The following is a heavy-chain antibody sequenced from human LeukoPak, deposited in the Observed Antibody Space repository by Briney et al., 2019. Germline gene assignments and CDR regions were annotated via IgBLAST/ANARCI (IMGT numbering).Heavy chain of an antibody. CDR2: INTNTGNP. J-gene: IGHJ6*04. D-gene: IGHD1-26*01. V-gene: IGHV7-4-1*02. CDR1: GYTFSDYA. CDR3: ARDPRSPSGSPTRVRDNWFDP. Sequence: ASVKVSCKASGYTFSDYAIHWVRQAPGQGLEWMGWINTNTGNPAYAQGFTGRFVFSLDTSVSTAYLQISSLKAEDTAVYYCARDPRSPSGSPTRVRDNWFDPWGKGTTVTISS.